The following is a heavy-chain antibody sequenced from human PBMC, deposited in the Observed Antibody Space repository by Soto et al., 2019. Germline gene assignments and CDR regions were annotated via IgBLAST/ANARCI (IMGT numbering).Heavy chain of an antibody. CDR1: GDTFTSYA. V-gene: IGHV1-3*01. CDR3: ARTVTIAPPLDY. D-gene: IGHD4-17*01. J-gene: IGHJ4*02. CDR2: INAGNGNT. Sequence: ASVKVSCKASGDTFTSYAMHWVRQAPGQRLEWMGWINAGNGNTKYSQKFQGRVTITRHTSASTAYMELSSLGSEDTAVYYCARTVTIAPPLDYWGQGTLVTVSS.